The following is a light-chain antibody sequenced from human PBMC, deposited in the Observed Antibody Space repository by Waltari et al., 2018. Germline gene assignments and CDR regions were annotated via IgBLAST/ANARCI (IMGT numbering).Light chain of an antibody. CDR3: QQYNNWPPIT. CDR1: QIIFSN. V-gene: IGKV3-15*01. CDR2: GAS. Sequence: EVVMTQSPASLSVSLGEGVTLSCRAIQIIFSNVAWYQQKTGQPPRLLIYGASTRATGIPARFSGSGSGTEFTLTINSLQSEDFAVYYCQQYNNWPPITFGQGTRLEIK. J-gene: IGKJ5*01.